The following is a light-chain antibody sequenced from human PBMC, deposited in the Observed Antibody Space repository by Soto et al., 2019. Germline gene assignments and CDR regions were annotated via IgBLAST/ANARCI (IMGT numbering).Light chain of an antibody. CDR2: AAS. CDR1: QTTSIY. CDR3: QQCYGPPPT. V-gene: IGKV1-39*01. Sequence: DIQLTQSPSSLSASLGDRVTITCRASQTTSIYLNWYQQKPGKAPRLLIYAASTLQSGVPSRFSGSGSGTDFTLTISSLQPEDFATYYCQQCYGPPPTFGQGTKVESK. J-gene: IGKJ1*01.